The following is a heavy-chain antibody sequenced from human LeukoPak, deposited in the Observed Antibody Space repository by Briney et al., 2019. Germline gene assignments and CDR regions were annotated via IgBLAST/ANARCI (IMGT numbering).Heavy chain of an antibody. V-gene: IGHV5-51*01. J-gene: IGHJ6*03. Sequence: PVASVKVSCKASGYTFTGYGISWVRQMPGKGLEWMGIIYPGDSDTRYSPSFRGQVTISADKSLSTAYLQWSSLKASDTAMYYCARQSGDYSYYYYMDVWGKGTTVIISS. CDR2: IYPGDSDT. CDR1: GYTFTGYG. CDR3: ARQSGDYSYYYYMDV. D-gene: IGHD2-21*02.